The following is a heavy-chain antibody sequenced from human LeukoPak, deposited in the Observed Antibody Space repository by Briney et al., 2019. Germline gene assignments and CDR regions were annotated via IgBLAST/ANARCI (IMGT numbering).Heavy chain of an antibody. D-gene: IGHD3-3*01. CDR2: IYTSGST. Sequence: SETLSLTCTVSGGSISSYYWSWIRQPAGKGLEWIGRIYTSGSTNYNPSLKSRVTMSVDTSKNQFSLKLSSVTAADTAVFYCAREDPYDFWSGYYLFDPWGQGTLVTVSS. V-gene: IGHV4-4*07. J-gene: IGHJ5*02. CDR3: AREDPYDFWSGYYLFDP. CDR1: GGSISSYY.